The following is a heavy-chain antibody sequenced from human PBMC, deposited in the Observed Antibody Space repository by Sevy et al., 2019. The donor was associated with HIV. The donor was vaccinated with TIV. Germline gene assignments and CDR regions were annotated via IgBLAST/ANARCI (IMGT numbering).Heavy chain of an antibody. V-gene: IGHV1-2*02. CDR2: INPDSGGA. D-gene: IGHD2-21*01. J-gene: IGHJ3*01. CDR3: ARDRGLTSSDAFDF. Sequence: ASVKVSCKASGYTFTGYFLHWVRQAPGQGPEWMGWINPDSGGANYAQKFQGRVTMTRATSISTAYMEPTRLRSDDTAVYYCARDRGLTSSDAFDFWGQGTMVTVSS. CDR1: GYTFTGYF.